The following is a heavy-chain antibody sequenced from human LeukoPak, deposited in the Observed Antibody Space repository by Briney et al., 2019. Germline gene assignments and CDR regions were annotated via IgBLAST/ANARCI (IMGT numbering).Heavy chain of an antibody. CDR3: GMNSGYDLTFDY. Sequence: XXXGLXWIGYIYYSGSAYYNPSLKSRVTISVDTSKNQFSLKLSSVTAADTAVYYCGMNSGYDLTFDYWGQGTLVTVSS. CDR2: IYYSGSA. D-gene: IGHD5-12*01. V-gene: IGHV4-31*02. J-gene: IGHJ4*02.